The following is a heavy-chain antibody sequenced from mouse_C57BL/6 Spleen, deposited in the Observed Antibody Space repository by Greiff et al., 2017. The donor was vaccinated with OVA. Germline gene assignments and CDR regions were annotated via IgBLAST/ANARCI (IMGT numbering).Heavy chain of an antibody. CDR1: GYTFTDYN. J-gene: IGHJ3*01. D-gene: IGHD3-2*02. CDR3: ARGSSGYRFAY. CDR2: INPNNGGT. V-gene: IGHV1-18*01. Sequence: EVQLQQSGPELVKPGASVKIPCKASGYTFTDYNMDWVKQSHGKSLEWIGDINPNNGGTIYNQKFKGKATLTVDKSSSTAYMELRSLTSEDTAVYYCARGSSGYRFAYWGQGTLVTVSA.